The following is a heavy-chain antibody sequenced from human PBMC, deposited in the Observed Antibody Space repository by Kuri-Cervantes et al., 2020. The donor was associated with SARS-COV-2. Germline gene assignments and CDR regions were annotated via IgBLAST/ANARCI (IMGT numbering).Heavy chain of an antibody. CDR1: GGSINSYY. Sequence: SETLSLTCTVSGGSINSYYWSWIRQPPGKGLEWIGYIYYSGSTNYNPSLKSRVTISVDTSKNQFSLKLSSVTAADTAVYYCARMYYDFWSGYYKYYFDYWGQGTLVTVSS. J-gene: IGHJ4*02. CDR3: ARMYYDFWSGYYKYYFDY. D-gene: IGHD3-3*01. V-gene: IGHV4-59*01. CDR2: IYYSGST.